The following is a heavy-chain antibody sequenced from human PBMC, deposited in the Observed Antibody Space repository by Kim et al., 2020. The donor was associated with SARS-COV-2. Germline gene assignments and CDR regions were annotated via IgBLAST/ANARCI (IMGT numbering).Heavy chain of an antibody. CDR3: ARDANNGAYMFWFDS. D-gene: IGHD2-8*01. CDR2: ITSSGVI. CDR1: GFTFTMHS. V-gene: IGHV3-48*02. J-gene: IGHJ5*02. Sequence: GGSLRLSCAASGFTFTMHSMNWVRQAPGKGLEWISYITSSGVIMYADSVKGRFTISRDNAKNSVSLQMDSLRDEDTAVYYCARDANNGAYMFWFDSWGQG.